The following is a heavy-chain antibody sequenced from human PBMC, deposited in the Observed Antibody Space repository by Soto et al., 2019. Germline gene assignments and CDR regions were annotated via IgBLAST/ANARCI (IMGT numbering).Heavy chain of an antibody. J-gene: IGHJ3*02. D-gene: IGHD3-22*01. CDR3: ASYILRLGTMIVVGAFDI. Sequence: SVKVSCKASGGTFSSYAISWVRQAPGQGLEWMGGIIPIFGTANYAQKFQGRVTITADESTSTAYMELSSLRSEDKDVYYCASYILRLGTMIVVGAFDIWGQGTMVIVSS. CDR1: GGTFSSYA. CDR2: IIPIFGTA. V-gene: IGHV1-69*13.